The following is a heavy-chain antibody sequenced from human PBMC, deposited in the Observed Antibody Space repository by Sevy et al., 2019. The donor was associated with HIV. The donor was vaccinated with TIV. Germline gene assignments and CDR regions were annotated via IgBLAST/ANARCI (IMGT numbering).Heavy chain of an antibody. Sequence: GGSLRLSCADSGFTFSNAWMSWVRQAPGKGLEWVGRIKSKTDGGTTDYAAPVKGRFTISRDDSKNTLYLQMNSLKTEDTAVYYCTTGVRGRSGDDAFDIWGQGTMVTVSS. J-gene: IGHJ3*02. D-gene: IGHD3-10*01. CDR3: TTGVRGRSGDDAFDI. CDR2: IKSKTDGGTT. V-gene: IGHV3-15*01. CDR1: GFTFSNAW.